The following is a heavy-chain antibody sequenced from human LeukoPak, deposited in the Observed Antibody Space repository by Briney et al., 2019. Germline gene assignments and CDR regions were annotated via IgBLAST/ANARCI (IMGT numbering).Heavy chain of an antibody. D-gene: IGHD4-17*01. CDR3: ARMPIGDLNAFDI. CDR2: IDWDEDK. J-gene: IGHJ3*02. V-gene: IGHV2-70*04. CDR1: GFSVSATGMR. Sequence: SGPTLVNPTQTLTLTCTFSGFSVSATGMRVSWILQPPGKALEWLARIDWDEDKFYSTSLKTRLTIAKDTSKKQVVLTMTNMDPVETATYYCARMPIGDLNAFDIWGQGTMVTVSS.